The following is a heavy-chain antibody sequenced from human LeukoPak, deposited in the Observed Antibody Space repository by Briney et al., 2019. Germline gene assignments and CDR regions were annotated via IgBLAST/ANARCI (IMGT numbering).Heavy chain of an antibody. J-gene: IGHJ4*02. D-gene: IGHD3-10*01. CDR3: ATSGSVRSGVPFDY. CDR2: IKQDGSEK. CDR1: GFTFSSYW. Sequence: GGSLRLSCAASGFTFSSYWMSWVRQAPGKGLEWVANIKQDGSEKYYVDSVKGRFTISRDNAKNSPYLQMNSLRAEDTAVYYCATSGSVRSGVPFDYWGQRTLVTVSS. V-gene: IGHV3-7*01.